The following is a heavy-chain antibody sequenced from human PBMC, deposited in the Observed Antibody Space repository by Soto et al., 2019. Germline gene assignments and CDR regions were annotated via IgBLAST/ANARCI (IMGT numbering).Heavy chain of an antibody. Sequence: QLQLQESGPGLVKPSETLSLTCTVSGGSISSSSYYWGWIRQPPGKGLEWIGSIYYSGSTYYNPSLKSRVTIPVDTSKNQFSLKLSSVTAADTAVYYCARLSYGDPDYGMDVWGQGTTVTVSS. V-gene: IGHV4-39*01. J-gene: IGHJ6*02. CDR3: ARLSYGDPDYGMDV. D-gene: IGHD4-17*01. CDR2: IYYSGST. CDR1: GGSISSSSYY.